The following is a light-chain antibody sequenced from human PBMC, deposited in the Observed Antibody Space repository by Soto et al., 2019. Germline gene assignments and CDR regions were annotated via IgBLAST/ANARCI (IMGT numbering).Light chain of an antibody. CDR1: QSVTSNY. CDR3: QQYGSSPKT. Sequence: EIVLTQSPGTLSLSPGERATLSCRASQSVTSNYLAWYQQKPGLAPRLLIYGASNRATGIPDRFSGSGAGTDFTLTISGLEPEDSAVYYCQQYGSSPKTFGQGTKVEI. V-gene: IGKV3-20*01. J-gene: IGKJ1*01. CDR2: GAS.